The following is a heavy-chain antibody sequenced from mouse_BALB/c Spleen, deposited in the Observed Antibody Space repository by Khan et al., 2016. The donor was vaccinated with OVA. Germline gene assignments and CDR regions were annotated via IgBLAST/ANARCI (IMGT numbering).Heavy chain of an antibody. CDR1: GYTFTSNT. D-gene: IGHD2-14*01. CDR2: ITPRSSYT. CDR3: ARRTTGYAMDY. Sequence: VQLQQSGAELARPGASVKMSCKASGYTFTSNTMHWVKQRPGQGLEWIGYITPRSSYTNYNQKFKDKATLTADKSSSTAYMQLRSLTFEASAVYYRARRTTGYAMDYWGQGTSVTVSS. J-gene: IGHJ4*01. V-gene: IGHV1-4*01.